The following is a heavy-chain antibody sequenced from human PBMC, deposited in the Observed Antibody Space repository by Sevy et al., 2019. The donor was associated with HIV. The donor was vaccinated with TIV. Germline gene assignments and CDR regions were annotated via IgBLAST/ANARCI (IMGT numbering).Heavy chain of an antibody. CDR2: IYYNGHI. D-gene: IGHD1-26*01. V-gene: IGHV4-59*08. CDR3: AGENAWGRGYS. J-gene: IGHJ4*02. CDR1: GGSITSLY. Sequence: LSLTCTVSGGSITSLYWNWIRQPPGKGLEWIANIYYNGHINYNPSLKSRATLSLDTSKNQFSLRLSSVTAADTAMYYCAGENAWGRGYSWGQGTLVTVSS.